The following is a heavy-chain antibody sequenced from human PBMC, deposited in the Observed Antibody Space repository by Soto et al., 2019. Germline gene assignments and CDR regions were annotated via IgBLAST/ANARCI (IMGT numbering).Heavy chain of an antibody. CDR3: AREGGDGVDY. D-gene: IGHD3-16*01. Sequence: QVQLQESGPGLVKPSQTLSLTCTVSGGSISSGSYYWTWIRQHPWKGLEWIGYIYYSGSTYYNPSLKSRVTISVDTSKNQFSLKLTSVTAADTAVFYCAREGGDGVDYWGQGTLVTVAS. V-gene: IGHV4-31*03. CDR2: IYYSGST. CDR1: GGSISSGSYY. J-gene: IGHJ4*02.